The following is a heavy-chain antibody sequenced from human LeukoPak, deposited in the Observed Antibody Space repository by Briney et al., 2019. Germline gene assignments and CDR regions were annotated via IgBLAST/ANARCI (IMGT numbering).Heavy chain of an antibody. Sequence: ASVKVSCKASGYPFSAHFLNWVRQAPGQGLEWMGNIDTTTGNPRYAQVFTGRFVFSLDTSVSTAYLQITSLKADDTAAYHCVRGTPTPGMDYWGQGTQVTVSS. CDR3: VRGTPTPGMDY. CDR2: IDTTTGNP. J-gene: IGHJ4*02. D-gene: IGHD3-10*01. V-gene: IGHV7-4-1*02. CDR1: GYPFSAHF.